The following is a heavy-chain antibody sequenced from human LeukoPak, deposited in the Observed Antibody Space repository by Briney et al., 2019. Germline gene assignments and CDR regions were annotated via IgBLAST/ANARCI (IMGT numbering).Heavy chain of an antibody. J-gene: IGHJ4*02. CDR2: ISGSGGST. Sequence: GGSLRLSCAASGFTFSSYGMSWVRQAPGKGLEWVSAISGSGGSTYYADSVKGRFTISRDNSKNTVYLQMNSLRGEDTAVYYCAKERTRVAGGWNWGQGTLVTVSS. D-gene: IGHD6-19*01. CDR3: AKERTRVAGGWN. CDR1: GFTFSSYG. V-gene: IGHV3-23*01.